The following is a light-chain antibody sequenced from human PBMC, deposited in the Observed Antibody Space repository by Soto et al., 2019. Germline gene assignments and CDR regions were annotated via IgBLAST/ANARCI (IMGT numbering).Light chain of an antibody. V-gene: IGKV1-5*01. Sequence: DIQMTQSPSTLSASVGDRVTITCRASQSISSWLAWYQQKPGKAPKLLIYDASSLESGVPSRFSGSGSGTEFILTISSLQPDDFATYYCQQYNSYPAFGPGTKVDIK. J-gene: IGKJ3*01. CDR3: QQYNSYPA. CDR1: QSISSW. CDR2: DAS.